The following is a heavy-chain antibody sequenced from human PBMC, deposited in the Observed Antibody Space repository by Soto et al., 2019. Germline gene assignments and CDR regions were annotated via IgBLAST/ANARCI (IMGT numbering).Heavy chain of an antibody. CDR1: GGSISSYY. Sequence: QVQLQESGPGLVKPSETLSLTCNVSGGSISSYYGSWIRQPPGKGLEYIGHVYNSGGTIHSPSLRSRATISVDTSKNQFSLKLTSVTAADTAVYYCAGGSSLCWECFHHWGQGILITVSS. CDR3: AGGSSLCWECFHH. J-gene: IGHJ1*01. CDR2: VYNSGGT. D-gene: IGHD2-2*01. V-gene: IGHV4-59*01.